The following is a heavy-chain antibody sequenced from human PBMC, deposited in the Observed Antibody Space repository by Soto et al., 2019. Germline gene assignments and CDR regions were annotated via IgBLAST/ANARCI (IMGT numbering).Heavy chain of an antibody. CDR1: VITFRSYG. J-gene: IGHJ4*02. CDR3: AKDRLPDFFDSSGLDH. CDR2: ISFDGHHK. Sequence: GWSLRLSCTSSVITFRSYGMQWIRQAPGKGLEWVAVISFDGHHKYLADSVKGRFTISRDNSKNTLYLQMSTLRPEDTAVYYCAKDRLPDFFDSSGLDHWGQGILVTVSS. V-gene: IGHV3-30*18. D-gene: IGHD3-22*01.